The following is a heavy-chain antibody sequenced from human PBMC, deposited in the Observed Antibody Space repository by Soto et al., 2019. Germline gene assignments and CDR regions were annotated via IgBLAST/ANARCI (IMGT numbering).Heavy chain of an antibody. CDR2: INDRGST. J-gene: IGHJ2*01. CDR1: GGSFSGYY. D-gene: IGHD3-9*01. CDR3: ARESHDILTGPPWVWYFDL. V-gene: IGHV4-34*01. Sequence: QVQLQQWGAGPVRPLETLSLTCGVSGGSFSGYYWAWIRQSPGTGLEWIGEINDRGSTNYNPSLKSRVSISVDTSKNHYSLNLRSVTAADTAVYYCARESHDILTGPPWVWYFDLWGRGTLVTVSS.